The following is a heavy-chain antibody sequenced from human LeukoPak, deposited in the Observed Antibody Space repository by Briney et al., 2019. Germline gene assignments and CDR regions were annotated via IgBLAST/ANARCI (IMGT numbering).Heavy chain of an antibody. CDR2: ISYDGSNK. V-gene: IGHV3-30*04. CDR1: GSTFSSYA. CDR3: ARYLQHLVPKSQGDYFDY. Sequence: GGSLRLSCAASGSTFSSYAMHWVRQAPGKGLEWVAVISYDGSNKYYADSVKGRFTISRDNSKNTLYLQMNSLRAEDTAVYYCARYLQHLVPKSQGDYFDYWGQGTLVTVSS. D-gene: IGHD5-12*01. J-gene: IGHJ4*02.